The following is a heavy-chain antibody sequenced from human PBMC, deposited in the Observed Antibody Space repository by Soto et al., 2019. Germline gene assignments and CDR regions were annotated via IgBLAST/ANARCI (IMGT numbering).Heavy chain of an antibody. CDR2: IYYSGST. CDR3: AIYGGNFVYFDY. D-gene: IGHD4-17*01. J-gene: IGHJ4*02. Sequence: QVQLQESGPGLVKPSQTLSLTCTVSGGSISSGDYYWSWIRQPPGKGLEWIGYIYYSGSTYYNPPLERRMSTQVDTSKIQFALKLRSVTAADTPVYFCAIYGGNFVYFDYWGQRTLLTVSS. CDR1: GGSISSGDYY. V-gene: IGHV4-30-4*01.